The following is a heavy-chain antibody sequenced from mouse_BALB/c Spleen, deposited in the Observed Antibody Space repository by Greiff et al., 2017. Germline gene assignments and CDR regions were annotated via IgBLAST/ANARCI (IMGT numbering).Heavy chain of an antibody. CDR3: ARDHYGNYVGYAMDY. CDR1: GFTFSDYY. CDR2: ISDGGSYT. Sequence: EVQLVESGGGLVKPGGSLKLSCAASGFTFSDYYMYWVRQTPEKRLEWVATISDGGSYTYYPDSVKGRFTISRDNAKNNLYLQMSSLKSEDTAMYYCARDHYGNYVGYAMDYWGQGTSVTVSS. J-gene: IGHJ4*01. D-gene: IGHD2-1*01. V-gene: IGHV5-4*02.